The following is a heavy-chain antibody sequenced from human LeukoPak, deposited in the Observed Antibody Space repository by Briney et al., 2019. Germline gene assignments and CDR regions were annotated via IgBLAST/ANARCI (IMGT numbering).Heavy chain of an antibody. Sequence: GGSLRLSCAASGFTFGSYSMNWVRQAPGKGLEWVSSISSSSSYIYYADSVKGRFTISRDNAKNSLYLQMNSLRAEDTAVYYCASIRVSIAALRDYWGQGTLVTVSS. V-gene: IGHV3-21*01. CDR1: GFTFGSYS. D-gene: IGHD6-6*01. J-gene: IGHJ4*02. CDR2: ISSSSSYI. CDR3: ASIRVSIAALRDY.